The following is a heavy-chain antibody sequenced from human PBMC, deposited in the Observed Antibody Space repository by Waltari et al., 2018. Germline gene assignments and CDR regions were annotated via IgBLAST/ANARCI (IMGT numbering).Heavy chain of an antibody. CDR2: IIPIFGTA. CDR3: ASGGGAVAGPSYGMDV. D-gene: IGHD6-19*01. CDR1: GGTFSSYA. Sequence: QVQLVQSGAEVKKPGSSVKVSCKASGGTFSSYAISWVRQAPGQGLEWMGVIIPIFGTANYAQKFQGRVTITADESTSTAYMELSSLRSEDTAVYYCASGGGAVAGPSYGMDVWGQGTTVTVSS. J-gene: IGHJ6*02. V-gene: IGHV1-69*12.